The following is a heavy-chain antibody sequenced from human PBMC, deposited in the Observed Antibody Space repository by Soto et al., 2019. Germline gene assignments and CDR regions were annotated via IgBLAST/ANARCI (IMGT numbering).Heavy chain of an antibody. Sequence: QVQLVESGGGVVQPGRSLRLSCAASGFTFSSYAMHWVRQAPGKGLEWVAVISCDGSNKYYADSVKGRFTISRDNSKNTLYLQMNSLRAEDTAVYYCARGQRRFGEVYDAFDIWGQGTMVTVSS. CDR1: GFTFSSYA. CDR3: ARGQRRFGEVYDAFDI. V-gene: IGHV3-30-3*01. CDR2: ISCDGSNK. J-gene: IGHJ3*02. D-gene: IGHD3-10*01.